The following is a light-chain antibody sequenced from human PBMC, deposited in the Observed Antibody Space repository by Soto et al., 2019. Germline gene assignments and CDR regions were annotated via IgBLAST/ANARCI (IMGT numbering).Light chain of an antibody. CDR1: QSLSSSY. CDR3: QQYTGLPRT. Sequence: EILLTQSPGTLSLSPGEIATLSFSSSQSLSSSYLAWYQQKPGQAPRLLIYGASSGATGIPDRFSGSGSGTDFTLTISRLEPEDFAVYYCQQYTGLPRTFGQGTKVDI. J-gene: IGKJ1*01. CDR2: GAS. V-gene: IGKV3-20*01.